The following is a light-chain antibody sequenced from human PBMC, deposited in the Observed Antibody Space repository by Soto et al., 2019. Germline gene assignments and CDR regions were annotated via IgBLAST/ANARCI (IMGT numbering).Light chain of an antibody. V-gene: IGKV2-28*01. J-gene: IGKJ1*01. CDR2: LGS. CDR3: MQALQTPRT. CDR1: QSLLHSNGYNY. Sequence: DIVMTQSPLSLPVTPGEPASISCRSSQSLLHSNGYNYLDWYLQKPGQSPQLLIYLGSNRASGVPDRFSGSGSGTDFTLKISGVEAEDVGVYYCMQALQTPRTFGQGTNVEIK.